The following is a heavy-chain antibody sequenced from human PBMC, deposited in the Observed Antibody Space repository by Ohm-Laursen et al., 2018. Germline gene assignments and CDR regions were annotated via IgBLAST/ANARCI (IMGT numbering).Heavy chain of an antibody. D-gene: IGHD3-16*01. J-gene: IGHJ6*02. CDR1: GFTFEDYA. Sequence: RSLRLSCAASGFTFEDYAMYWVRQAPGKGLEWVSGISWNSGSTGYADSVKGRFTISRDNAKNSLYLQMNSLRAEDTALYYCAKAFGRYYFYGMDVRGQGTTVTVSS. CDR3: AKAFGRYYFYGMDV. CDR2: ISWNSGST. V-gene: IGHV3-9*01.